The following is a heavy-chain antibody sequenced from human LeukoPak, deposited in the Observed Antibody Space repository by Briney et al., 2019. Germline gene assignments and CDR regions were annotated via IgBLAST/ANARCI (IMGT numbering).Heavy chain of an antibody. J-gene: IGHJ6*03. CDR3: ARRGSVRGYCSSTSCSLYYMDV. V-gene: IGHV4-34*01. CDR1: GGSFSGYY. CDR2: INHSGST. D-gene: IGHD2-2*01. Sequence: SETLSLTCAVYGGSFSGYYWSWIRQPPGKGLEWIGEINHSGSTNYNPSLKSRVTISVDTSKNQFSLKLSSVTAADTAVYYCARRGSVRGYCSSTSCSLYYMDVWGKGTTVTVSS.